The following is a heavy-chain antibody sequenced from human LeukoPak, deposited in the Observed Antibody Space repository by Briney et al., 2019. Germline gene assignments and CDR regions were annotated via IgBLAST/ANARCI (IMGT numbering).Heavy chain of an antibody. CDR2: ISHSGRT. D-gene: IGHD1-26*01. V-gene: IGHV4-34*01. CDR3: TRTSPGIPLDF. CDR1: GVPFSGYY. Sequence: SETLSLTCAVSGVPFSGYYWSWIRLPPGKGPEWIGEISHSGRTSYNPSLKGRVTISLDTSMNHFSLNLRFVTAADTAVYYCTRTSPGIPLDFWGRGTLVTVSS. J-gene: IGHJ4*02.